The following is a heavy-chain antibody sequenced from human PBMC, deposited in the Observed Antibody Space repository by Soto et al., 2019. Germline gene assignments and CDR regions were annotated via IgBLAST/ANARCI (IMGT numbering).Heavy chain of an antibody. CDR3: AHRSRGYAYYFDQ. J-gene: IGHJ4*02. V-gene: IGHV2-5*02. CDR1: GFSLTTRRVA. CDR2: IFWDDDK. Sequence: QITLKESGPALVRPTQTLTLTSSFSGFSLTTRRVAVGWIRQPPGKALEWLALIFWDDDKSYSPSLRSRLTITEDTSKNQVVLTMTNMDPVDTATYYCAHRSRGYAYYFDQWGQGTLVTVSS. D-gene: IGHD5-12*01.